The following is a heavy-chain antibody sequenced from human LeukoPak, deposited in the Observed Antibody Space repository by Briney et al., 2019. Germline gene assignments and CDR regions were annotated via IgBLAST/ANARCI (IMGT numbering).Heavy chain of an antibody. V-gene: IGHV4-4*07. D-gene: IGHD2-2*01. CDR2: IYSSGST. CDR3: ARVKASSISWTFDQ. J-gene: IGHJ4*02. Sequence: RASETLSLTCSVSGGSTNSYYWSWIRQSGGKGLEWIGRIYSSGSTVYNPSLNSRLTMSIDTSKNQFSLTLKSVTATDTAVYYCARVKASSISWTFDQWGQGALVTVSS. CDR1: GGSTNSYY.